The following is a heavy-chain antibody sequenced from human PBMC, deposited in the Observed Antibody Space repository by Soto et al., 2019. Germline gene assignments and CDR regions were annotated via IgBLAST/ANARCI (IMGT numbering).Heavy chain of an antibody. V-gene: IGHV4-61*01. CDR1: GGSVRSGNYY. D-gene: IGHD3-16*01. J-gene: IGHJ6*02. CDR2: VYYSGST. Sequence: SETLSLTCTVSGGSVRSGNYYWSWIRQPPWKGLEWIGYVYYSGSTNYHPSLKSRVTISIDTSKNQFSLNLSSVTAADTAVYFCARDARQTRDGGYYYYAMDVWGQGTTVTVSS. CDR3: ARDARQTRDGGYYYYAMDV.